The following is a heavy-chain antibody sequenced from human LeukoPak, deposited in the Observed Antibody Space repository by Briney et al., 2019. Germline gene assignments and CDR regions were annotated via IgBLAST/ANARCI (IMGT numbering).Heavy chain of an antibody. D-gene: IGHD2-2*01. V-gene: IGHV4-34*01. Sequence: PSETLSLTCAVYGGSFSGYYWSWIRQPPGEGLEWIGEINHSGSTNYNPSLKSRVTISVDTSKNQFSLKLRSVTAEDTAVYHCARDLGCSTSSCRYNWFDPWGQGTLVTVSS. CDR2: INHSGST. J-gene: IGHJ5*02. CDR3: ARDLGCSTSSCRYNWFDP. CDR1: GGSFSGYY.